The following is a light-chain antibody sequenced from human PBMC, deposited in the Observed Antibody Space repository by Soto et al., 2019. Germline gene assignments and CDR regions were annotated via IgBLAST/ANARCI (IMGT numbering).Light chain of an antibody. CDR3: SSYAGSNVVV. CDR2: EVS. CDR1: SSDVGGYNY. Sequence: QSALTQPPSASGSPGQSVTISCTGTSSDVGGYNYVSWYQQHPGKAPKLMIYEVSKRPSGVPDRFSGSKSGNTASLTVSGLQAEDEADYYFSSYAGSNVVVFGGGTKLTAL. V-gene: IGLV2-8*01. J-gene: IGLJ2*01.